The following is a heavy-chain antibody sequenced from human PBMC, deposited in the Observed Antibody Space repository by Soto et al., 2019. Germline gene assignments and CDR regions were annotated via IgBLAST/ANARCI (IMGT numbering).Heavy chain of an antibody. CDR2: ISGSGGST. D-gene: IGHD2-15*01. CDR1: GFTFSSYA. Sequence: EVQLLESGGGLVQPGGSLRLSCAASGFTFSSYAMSWVRQAPGKGLEWVSAISGSGGSTYYADSVKGRFTISRDNSKNPLYLQMNSLRAEDTAVYYCAKDLGYCSGGSCYSGAFDIWGQGTMVTVSS. J-gene: IGHJ3*02. CDR3: AKDLGYCSGGSCYSGAFDI. V-gene: IGHV3-23*01.